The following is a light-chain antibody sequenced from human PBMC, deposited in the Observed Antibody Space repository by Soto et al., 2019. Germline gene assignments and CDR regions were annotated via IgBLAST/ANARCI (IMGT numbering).Light chain of an antibody. J-gene: IGKJ4*01. CDR2: AAS. V-gene: IGKV1-39*01. Sequence: DIHMTQSPSSLSASVGDRATITCRASQRISSYLNWYQQKPGKAPKLLIYAASNLQSGVPSRFTGSGSGTDFTLTISSLQPEDFATYYCQQSFRTPLTFGGGTKVDIK. CDR1: QRISSY. CDR3: QQSFRTPLT.